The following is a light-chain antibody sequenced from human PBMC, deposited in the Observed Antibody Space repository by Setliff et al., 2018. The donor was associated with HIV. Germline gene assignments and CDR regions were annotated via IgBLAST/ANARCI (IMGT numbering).Light chain of an antibody. CDR2: EVT. Sequence: QSALAQPPSVSGSPGQSVTISCTGTSSDVGSYNRVSWYQQPPGAAPKLMIYEVTNRPSGVPARFSGSKSGNTASLTISGLQAEDEADYYCSSYTSISTYVFGT. V-gene: IGLV2-18*02. J-gene: IGLJ1*01. CDR1: SSDVGSYNR. CDR3: SSYTSISTYV.